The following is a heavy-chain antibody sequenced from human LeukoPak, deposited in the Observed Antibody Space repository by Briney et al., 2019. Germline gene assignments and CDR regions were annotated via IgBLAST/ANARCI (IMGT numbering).Heavy chain of an antibody. Sequence: GGSLRLSWAASGFTFSSYAMSWVSQAPGKGLEWVSAISGSGGSTYYADSVKGRFTISRDNSKNTLYLQMNSLRDEDTAVYYCAKDRYYDSSGYSPFDYWGQGTLVTVSS. J-gene: IGHJ4*02. V-gene: IGHV3-23*01. CDR1: GFTFSSYA. CDR3: AKDRYYDSSGYSPFDY. D-gene: IGHD3-22*01. CDR2: ISGSGGST.